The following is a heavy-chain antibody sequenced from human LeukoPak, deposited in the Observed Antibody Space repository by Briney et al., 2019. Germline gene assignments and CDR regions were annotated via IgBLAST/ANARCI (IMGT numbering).Heavy chain of an antibody. Sequence: SETLSLTCAVYGGSFSGYYWTWIRRTPGKGLEWIGEINHSGNTNYNPSLQSRVTISLDTSTNQFSLKLTSVTAADTAVYYCARGLSDAYWGQGSLVTVSS. CDR2: INHSGNT. CDR3: ARGLSDAY. CDR1: GGSFSGYY. V-gene: IGHV4-34*01. J-gene: IGHJ4*02.